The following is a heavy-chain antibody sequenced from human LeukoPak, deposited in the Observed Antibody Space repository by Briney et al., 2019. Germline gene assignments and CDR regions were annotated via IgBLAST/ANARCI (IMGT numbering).Heavy chain of an antibody. D-gene: IGHD5-24*01. V-gene: IGHV1-2*02. Sequence: ASVKVSCKASGYTFTGYYMHWVRQAPGQGLEWMGWINPNSGGTNYAQKFRGRVTMTRDTSISTAYMELSRLRSDDTAVYYCARDRTGDGYNYFDYWGQGTLVTVSS. CDR2: INPNSGGT. J-gene: IGHJ4*02. CDR3: ARDRTGDGYNYFDY. CDR1: GYTFTGYY.